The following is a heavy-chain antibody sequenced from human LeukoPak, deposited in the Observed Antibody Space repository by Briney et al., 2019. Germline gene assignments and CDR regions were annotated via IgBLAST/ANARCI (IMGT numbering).Heavy chain of an antibody. CDR2: INHSGST. Sequence: SETLSLTCAGCGGFFSGYYWSWIRQPPGQGLEWIGEINHSGSTKYNPSLQRRVTISVDTSNNQFSLKLSSVTAADTAVYYCARDSGGWLRRRLNWFDPCGQGTLVTVSS. CDR3: ARDSGGWLRRRLNWFDP. J-gene: IGHJ5*02. V-gene: IGHV4-34*01. D-gene: IGHD5-12*01. CDR1: GGFFSGYY.